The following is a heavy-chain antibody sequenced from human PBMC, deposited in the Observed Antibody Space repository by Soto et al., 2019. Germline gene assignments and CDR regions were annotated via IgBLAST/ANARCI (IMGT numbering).Heavy chain of an antibody. CDR3: AREAAKGSSNLDWFDP. V-gene: IGHV5-51*01. CDR1: GYTFTSHW. Sequence: GESLKISCKGSGYTFTSHWIGWLRQMPGKGLEWMGIIYPGDSYTRYSPSFQGQVIISADKSITTAYLQWSSLKASDTAIYYCAREAAKGSSNLDWFDPWGQGTLVTVSS. CDR2: IYPGDSYT. D-gene: IGHD6-13*01. J-gene: IGHJ5*02.